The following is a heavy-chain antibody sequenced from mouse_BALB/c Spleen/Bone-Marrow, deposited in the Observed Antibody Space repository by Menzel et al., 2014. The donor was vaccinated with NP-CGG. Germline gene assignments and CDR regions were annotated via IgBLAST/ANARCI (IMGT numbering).Heavy chain of an antibody. J-gene: IGHJ1*01. CDR2: IYPYNGVS. Sequence: VQLQQSGPELVKPGASVKISCKASGYSFTGYYMHWVKQSHGNSLDWIGYIYPYNGVSSYNQKFKGKATLTVDKSSSSPYMEPRSLTSDDSAVYYCESRGKYFDVWGEGTAVTVSS. CDR3: ESRGKYFDV. CDR1: GYSFTGYY. V-gene: IGHV1-31*01.